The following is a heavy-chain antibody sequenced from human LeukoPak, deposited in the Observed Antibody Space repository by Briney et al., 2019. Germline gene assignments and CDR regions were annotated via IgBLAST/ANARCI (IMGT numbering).Heavy chain of an antibody. CDR2: ISPNSGGT. CDR1: GFTFSGYY. D-gene: IGHD3-10*01. J-gene: IGHJ4*02. V-gene: IGHV1-2*02. CDR3: AREPSGSGGYDY. Sequence: SVKVSCKASGFTFSGYYMHWVRQAPGQGLEWMAWISPNSGGTNYVQKFQGRVTVTRDTSISTDYMEISGLTSDDTALYSCAREPSGSGGYDYWGQGALVTVSS.